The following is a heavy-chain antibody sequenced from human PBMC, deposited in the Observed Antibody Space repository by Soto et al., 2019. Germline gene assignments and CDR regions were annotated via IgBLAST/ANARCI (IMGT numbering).Heavy chain of an antibody. V-gene: IGHV3-23*01. D-gene: IGHD5-12*01. J-gene: IGHJ4*02. CDR1: GFTFSSQT. Sequence: EVQLLESGGGLVQPGGSLRLSCAASGFTFSSQTMSWVRQAPGKGLECVSVISSSGSTSYTDSVEGRFTISKDSSKNTLYLQLNSLRVEDTAVYYCAKGARDVDSWGQGTLVTVSS. CDR2: ISSSGST. CDR3: AKGARDVDS.